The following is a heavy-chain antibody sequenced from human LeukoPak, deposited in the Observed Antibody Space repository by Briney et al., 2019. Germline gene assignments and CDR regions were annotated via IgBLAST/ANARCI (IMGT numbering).Heavy chain of an antibody. CDR1: GFPFSSYA. D-gene: IGHD1-26*01. V-gene: IGHV3-74*01. CDR2: VHGDGNNI. CDR3: ARARVGDPTDY. Sequence: GGSLRLSCAASGFPFSSYAMYWVRQAPGKGLVWVPRVHGDGNNIDYADSVKGRFTIFRDNAKNTLYLQMNSLRPDDTAVYYCARARVGDPTDYWGQGTLVTVSS. J-gene: IGHJ4*02.